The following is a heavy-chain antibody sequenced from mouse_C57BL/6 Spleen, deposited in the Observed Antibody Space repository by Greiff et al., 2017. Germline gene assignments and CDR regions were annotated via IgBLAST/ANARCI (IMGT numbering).Heavy chain of an antibody. D-gene: IGHD2-1*01. CDR1: GYTFTSYW. CDR3: AREGNYWYFDV. CDR2: INPSNGGT. J-gene: IGHJ1*03. V-gene: IGHV1-53*01. Sequence: QVQLQQPGTELVKPGASVKLSCKASGYTFTSYWMHWVKQRPGQGLEWIGNINPSNGGTNYNEKFKSKATLTVDKSSSTAYMQLSSLTSEDYAVDSCAREGNYWYFDVGGTGTTVTVSS.